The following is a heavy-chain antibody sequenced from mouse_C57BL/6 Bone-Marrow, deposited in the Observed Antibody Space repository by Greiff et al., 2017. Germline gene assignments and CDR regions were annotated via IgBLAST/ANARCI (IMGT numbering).Heavy chain of an antibody. CDR2: IYPGNSDT. J-gene: IGHJ1*03. CDR1: GYTFTSYW. CDR3: THYGSSFYWYFDV. V-gene: IGHV1-5*01. D-gene: IGHD1-1*01. Sequence: EVQLVESGTVLARPGASVKMSCKTSGYTFTSYWMHWVKQRPGPGLEWIGAIYPGNSDTSYNQKFKGKAKLTAVTSASTAYMELSSLTNEDSAVYYCTHYGSSFYWYFDVWGTGTTVTVSS.